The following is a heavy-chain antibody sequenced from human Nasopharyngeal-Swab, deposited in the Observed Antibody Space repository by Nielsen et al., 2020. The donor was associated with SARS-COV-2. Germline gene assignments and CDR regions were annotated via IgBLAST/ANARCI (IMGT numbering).Heavy chain of an antibody. V-gene: IGHV3-30*03. CDR2: ISYDGSNK. Sequence: VRQAPGKGLEWVAVISYDGSNKYYADSVKGRFTISRDNSKNTLYLQMNSLRAEDTAVYYCARDGLDCSGDSCYSWAYYYYGMDVWGQGTTVTVSS. D-gene: IGHD2-15*01. J-gene: IGHJ6*02. CDR3: ARDGLDCSGDSCYSWAYYYYGMDV.